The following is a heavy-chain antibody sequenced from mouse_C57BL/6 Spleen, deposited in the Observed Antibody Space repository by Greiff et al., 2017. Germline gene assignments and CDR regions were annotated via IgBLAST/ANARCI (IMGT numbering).Heavy chain of an antibody. CDR1: GYSITSGYY. D-gene: IGHD2-2*01. J-gene: IGHJ4*01. CDR3: ARAPLYYGYDVDAMDY. V-gene: IGHV3-6*01. CDR2: ISYDGSN. Sequence: DVQLQESGPGLVKPSQSLSLTCSVTGYSITSGYYWNWIRQFPGNKLEWMGYISYDGSNNYNPSLKNRISITRDTSKNQFFLKLNSVTTEDTATYYCARAPLYYGYDVDAMDYWGQGTSVTGSS.